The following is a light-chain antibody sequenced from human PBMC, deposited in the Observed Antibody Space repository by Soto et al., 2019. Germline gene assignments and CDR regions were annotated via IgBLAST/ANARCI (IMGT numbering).Light chain of an antibody. CDR1: QSIRRI. J-gene: IGKJ2*01. Sequence: DIQMTQSPSSLSASVGDRVTITCRASQSIRRILNWYQQKPGKAPKLLIYAASSLESGVPSRFSGSGSGTGFTLTISSLQPEDFATYYDQQYNSYPYTFGQGTKVEIK. V-gene: IGKV1-39*01. CDR2: AAS. CDR3: QQYNSYPYT.